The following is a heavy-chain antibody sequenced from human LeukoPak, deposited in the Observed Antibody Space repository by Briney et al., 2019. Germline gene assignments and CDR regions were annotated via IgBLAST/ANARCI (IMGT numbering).Heavy chain of an antibody. D-gene: IGHD3-3*01. J-gene: IGHJ6*03. CDR1: GYTFTSYV. CDR2: INAGEGNT. Sequence: GASVKVSCKASGYTFTSYVMHWVRQAPGQRLEWMGWINAGEGNTKYSQEFQGRVTITRDTSASTAYMELSSLRSEDMAVYYCARDLGVVKQPPHYYYYYYYMDVWGKGTTVTVSS. CDR3: ARDLGVVKQPPHYYYYYYYMDV. V-gene: IGHV1-3*03.